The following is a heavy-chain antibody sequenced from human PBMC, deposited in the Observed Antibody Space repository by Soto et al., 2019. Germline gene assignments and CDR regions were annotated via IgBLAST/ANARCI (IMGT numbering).Heavy chain of an antibody. CDR1: GYSFTSYW. J-gene: IGHJ3*02. V-gene: IGHV5-51*01. Sequence: GESLKISCKGSGYSFTSYWIGWVRQMPGKGLEWMGIIYPGDSDTRYSPSFQGQVTISADKSISTAYLQWSSLKASDTAMYYCARHGSAMLDYDAFDIWGQGTMVTVSS. CDR2: IYPGDSDT. D-gene: IGHD2-2*01. CDR3: ARHGSAMLDYDAFDI.